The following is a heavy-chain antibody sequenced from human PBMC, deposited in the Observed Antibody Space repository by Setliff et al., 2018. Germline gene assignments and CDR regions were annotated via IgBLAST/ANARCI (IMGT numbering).Heavy chain of an antibody. D-gene: IGHD3-22*01. CDR1: GYTFRQSI. V-gene: IGHV1-18*01. J-gene: IGHJ4*02. CDR3: ARINFYVSSGYYYAPDY. Sequence: ASVKVSCKASGYTFRQSIVSWVRQAPGQGLEWLGWIGVYSGNTYSAQRFQGRVSLTTDESTNTAYLELRGLRSDDTAVYYCARINFYVSSGYYYAPDYWGPGTLVTVSS. CDR2: IGVYSGNT.